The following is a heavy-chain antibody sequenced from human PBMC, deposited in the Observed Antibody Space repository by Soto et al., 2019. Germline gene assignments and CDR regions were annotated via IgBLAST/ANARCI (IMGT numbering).Heavy chain of an antibody. CDR1: GYTFTSYD. CDR2: MNPNSGNT. V-gene: IGHV1-8*01. Sequence: QVQLVQSGAEVKKPGASVKVSCKASGYTFTSYDINWVRQATGQGLEWMGWMNPNSGNTGYAQKFQGRVTMTRNTSISTAYMELSSLGSEDTAVYYCARSVRFLEWFSYNWFDPWGQGTLVTVSS. J-gene: IGHJ5*02. CDR3: ARSVRFLEWFSYNWFDP. D-gene: IGHD3-3*01.